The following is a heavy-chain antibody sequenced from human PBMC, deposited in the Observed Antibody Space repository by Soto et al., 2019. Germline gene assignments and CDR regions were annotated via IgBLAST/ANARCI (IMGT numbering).Heavy chain of an antibody. J-gene: IGHJ6*02. CDR1: GGSFSGYY. D-gene: IGHD2-21*02. V-gene: IGHV4-34*01. Sequence: SETLSLTCAVYGGSFSGYYWSWIRQPPGKGLEWIGEINHSGSTNYNPSLKSRVTISVDTSKNQFSLKLSSVTAADTAVYYCARGYVVVTAIYGDYYYGMDVWGQGTTVPVS. CDR3: ARGYVVVTAIYGDYYYGMDV. CDR2: INHSGST.